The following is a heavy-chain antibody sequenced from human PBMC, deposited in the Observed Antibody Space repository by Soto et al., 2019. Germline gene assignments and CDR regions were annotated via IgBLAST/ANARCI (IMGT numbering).Heavy chain of an antibody. CDR2: IDWDDEK. J-gene: IGHJ6*03. D-gene: IGHD2-2*01. Sequence: GSGPTLVNPTQTLTLTCTFSGFSLSTREMCVGWIRQPPGKALEWLARIDWDDEKFYSTSLKTRLTISKGTSKNQVVLTVTNMDPVDTATYYCARVLQGYQPLGDYYYYYIDAWGKGTTVTVSS. CDR1: GFSLSTREMC. CDR3: ARVLQGYQPLGDYYYYYIDA. V-gene: IGHV2-70*17.